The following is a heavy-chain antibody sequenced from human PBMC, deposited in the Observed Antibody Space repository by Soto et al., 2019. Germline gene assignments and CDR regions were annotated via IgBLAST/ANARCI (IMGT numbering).Heavy chain of an antibody. CDR1: GGTFSSYA. Sequence: SVKVSCKASGGTFSSYAISWVRQAPGQGLEWMGGIIPIFGTANYAQKFQGRGTITADESTSTAYMELSSLRSEDTAVYYCARAIPYYDILTGYGSWNWFDPWGQGTLVTVSS. D-gene: IGHD3-9*01. CDR2: IIPIFGTA. CDR3: ARAIPYYDILTGYGSWNWFDP. V-gene: IGHV1-69*13. J-gene: IGHJ5*02.